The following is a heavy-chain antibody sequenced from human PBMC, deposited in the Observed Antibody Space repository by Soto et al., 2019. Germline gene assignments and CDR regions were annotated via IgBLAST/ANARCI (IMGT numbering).Heavy chain of an antibody. V-gene: IGHV3-15*01. CDR2: IKSKTDGGTT. Sequence: GGSLRLSCAASGFTFSNAWMSWVRQAPGKGLEWVGRIKSKTDGGTTDYAAPVKGRFTISRDDSKNTLYLQMNSLKTEDTAVYYCAKDPTSPHPNWFDPWGQGTLVTVSS. CDR1: GFTFSNAW. CDR3: AKDPTSPHPNWFDP. J-gene: IGHJ5*02. D-gene: IGHD2-2*01.